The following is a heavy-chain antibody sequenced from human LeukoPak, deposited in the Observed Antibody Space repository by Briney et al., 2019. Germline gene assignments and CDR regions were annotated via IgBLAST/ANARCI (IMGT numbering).Heavy chain of an antibody. J-gene: IGHJ4*02. D-gene: IGHD5-24*01. V-gene: IGHV4-39*01. CDR3: ARHRSGWLQSSFDY. CDR2: IYYSGSS. Sequence: SEILSLTCTVSGGSISSSSYYWGWIRQPPGKGLEWIGSIYYSGSSFDNPALKSRVTISVDTSKNQFSLKLSSVTAADTAVYYCARHRSGWLQSSFDYWGQGTLVTVSS. CDR1: GGSISSSSYY.